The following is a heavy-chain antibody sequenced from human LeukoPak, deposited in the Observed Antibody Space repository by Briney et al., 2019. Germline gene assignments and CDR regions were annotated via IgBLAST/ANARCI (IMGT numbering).Heavy chain of an antibody. V-gene: IGHV4-38-2*02. CDR1: GYSISSGYY. Sequence: SETLSLTCTVSGYSISSGYYWGWIWQPPGKGLAWIGSIYHSGSTYYNPSLKSRVTISVDTSKNQFSLKLSSVTAADTAVYYCARGRGEGLSTYRFDYWGQGTLVTVSS. CDR3: ARGRGEGLSTYRFDY. D-gene: IGHD3-3*01. CDR2: IYHSGST. J-gene: IGHJ4*02.